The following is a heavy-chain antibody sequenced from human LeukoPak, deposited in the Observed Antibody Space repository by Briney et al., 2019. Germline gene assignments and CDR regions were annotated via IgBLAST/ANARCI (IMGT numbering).Heavy chain of an antibody. CDR3: ARQVAATAPVGY. D-gene: IGHD6-13*01. V-gene: IGHV4-59*08. CDR1: GGSIGTFY. J-gene: IGHJ4*02. CDR2: VYYNGNT. Sequence: SETLSHTCTVSGGSIGTFYWSWIRQPPGKRLEWIGDVYYNGNTNYNPSLKSRVTISVYTSKNQFSLKMTSVTAADTAVYYCARQVAATAPVGYWGQGTLVTVSS.